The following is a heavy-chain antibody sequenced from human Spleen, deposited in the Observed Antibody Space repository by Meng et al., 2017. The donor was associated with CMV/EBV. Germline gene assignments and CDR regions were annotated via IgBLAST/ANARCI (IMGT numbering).Heavy chain of an antibody. J-gene: IGHJ4*02. Sequence: ASVKVSCKASGYTFTSYYMHWVRQAPGQGLEWMGIINPSGGSTSYAQKFQGRVTMTSDTSISTAYMELSSLRSDDSAVYYCARDIAIVPTTGRFDSWGQGTLVTVSS. V-gene: IGHV1-46*01. D-gene: IGHD2/OR15-2a*01. CDR1: GYTFTSYY. CDR2: INPSGGST. CDR3: ARDIAIVPTTGRFDS.